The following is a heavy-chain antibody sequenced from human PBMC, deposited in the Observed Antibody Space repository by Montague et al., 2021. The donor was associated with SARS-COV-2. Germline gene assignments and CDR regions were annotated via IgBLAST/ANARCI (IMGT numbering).Heavy chain of an antibody. CDR2: IYYSGST. CDR3: ARTPRGSGYQSFPHDAFDI. V-gene: IGHV4-39*02. D-gene: IGHD3-22*01. CDR1: RGSISSSSYY. J-gene: IGHJ3*02. Sequence: SETLSLTCTVSRGSISSSSYYWGWIRQPPGKGLEWIGNIYYSGSTYHNPSLKSRVIMSVDTSKNHFSLKLSSMTAADTAVYYCARTPRGSGYQSFPHDAFDIWGQGTLVTVSS.